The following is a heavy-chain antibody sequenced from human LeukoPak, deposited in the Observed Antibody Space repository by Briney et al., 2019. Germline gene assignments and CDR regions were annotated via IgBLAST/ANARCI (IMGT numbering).Heavy chain of an antibody. CDR2: IMPLFGTA. Sequence: SVKVSCKASGGTFSRNDISWVRQAPGQGLEWMGGIMPLFGTAKNAQKFQGRVTITADKSTSTAYMELSSLRSEDTAVYYCASGRTDIVVVPATLRNYYFDYWGQGTLVTVSS. J-gene: IGHJ4*02. CDR3: ASGRTDIVVVPATLRNYYFDY. CDR1: GGTFSRND. D-gene: IGHD2-2*01. V-gene: IGHV1-69*06.